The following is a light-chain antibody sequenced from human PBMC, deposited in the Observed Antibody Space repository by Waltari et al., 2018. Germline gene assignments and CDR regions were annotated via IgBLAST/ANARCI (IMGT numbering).Light chain of an antibody. V-gene: IGKV1-5*01. J-gene: IGKJ4*01. CDR1: RSIRGW. CDR2: DVS. CDR3: QHYSSYLVT. Sequence: DILMTQSPSTLSASVGARVTIPCRASRSIRGWLAWYRQQPGKAPKILISDVSSLESGVPSRFSGSGSGTKFTLTISSLQPDDFATYYCQHYSSYLVTFGEGTKVEI.